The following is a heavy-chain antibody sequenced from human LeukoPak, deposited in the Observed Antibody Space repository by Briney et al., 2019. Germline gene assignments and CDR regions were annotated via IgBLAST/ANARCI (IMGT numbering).Heavy chain of an antibody. D-gene: IGHD5-24*01. CDR3: ARDARDGYNSFWDY. CDR2: ISYDGSNK. CDR1: GFTFSSYA. Sequence: GGSLRLSCAASGFTFSSYAMHWVRQALGKGLEWVAVISYDGSNKYYADSMKGRFTISRDNSKNTLYLQMNSLRAEDTAVYYCARDARDGYNSFWDYWGQGTLVTVSS. J-gene: IGHJ4*02. V-gene: IGHV3-30-3*01.